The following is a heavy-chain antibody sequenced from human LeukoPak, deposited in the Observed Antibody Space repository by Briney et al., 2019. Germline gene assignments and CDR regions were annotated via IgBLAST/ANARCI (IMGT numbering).Heavy chain of an antibody. CDR3: AKGRTRWVKEEYDY. V-gene: IGHV3-23*01. J-gene: IGHJ4*02. CDR1: GFTFSSYA. Sequence: GGSLRLSCAAPGFTFSSYAMSWVRQAPGKGLEWVSAISGSGDSTYYTDSVKGRFAFSRDNSKNTLFLQMNSLRADDTAVYYCAKGRTRWVKEEYDYWGQGTLVTVSS. D-gene: IGHD2/OR15-2a*01. CDR2: ISGSGDST.